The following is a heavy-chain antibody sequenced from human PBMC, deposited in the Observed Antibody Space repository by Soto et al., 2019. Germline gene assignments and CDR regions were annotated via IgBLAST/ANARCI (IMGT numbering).Heavy chain of an antibody. CDR2: MNPNSGNT. D-gene: IGHD2-2*01. J-gene: IGHJ4*02. CDR3: ASEYCSSTSCYDRGIFDY. V-gene: IGHV1-8*01. CDR1: GYTFTSYD. Sequence: GASVKVSCKASGYTFTSYDINWVQQATGQGLEWMGWMNPNSGNTGYAQKFQGRVTMTRNTSISTAYMELSSLRSEDTAVYYCASEYCSSTSCYDRGIFDYWGQGTLVTVSS.